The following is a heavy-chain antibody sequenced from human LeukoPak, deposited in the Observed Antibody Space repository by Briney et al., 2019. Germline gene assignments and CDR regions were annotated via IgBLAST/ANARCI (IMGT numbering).Heavy chain of an antibody. CDR1: GFTFSTYN. J-gene: IGHJ5*01. V-gene: IGHV3-21*01. D-gene: IGHD1-14*01. CDR3: AREDELTSVDS. Sequence: GGSLRLSCAASGFTFSTYNMNWVRQAPGKGLEWVSSISGSSSYIYYADSVKGRFTVSRDNAKKSLYLQMSSLRVEDTAVYYCAREDELTSVDSWGQGTLVSVSS. CDR2: ISGSSSYI.